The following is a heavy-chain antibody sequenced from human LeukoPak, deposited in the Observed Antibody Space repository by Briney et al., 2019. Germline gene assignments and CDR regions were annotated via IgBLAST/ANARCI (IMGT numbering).Heavy chain of an antibody. CDR2: IVPILGTA. J-gene: IGHJ4*02. Sequence: ASVKVSCKSSGGTFSTYAISWVRQAPGQGGEWVGRIVPILGTANYAQNFQGRVTITADRSTTTAYMELSSLRSEDTAVYYCARRPSGSYFLDYWGQGTLVTVSS. CDR3: ARRPSGSYFLDY. CDR1: GGTFSTYA. D-gene: IGHD1-26*01. V-gene: IGHV1-69*04.